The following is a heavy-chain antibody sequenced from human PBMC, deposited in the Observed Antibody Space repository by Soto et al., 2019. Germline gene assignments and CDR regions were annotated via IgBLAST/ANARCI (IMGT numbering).Heavy chain of an antibody. CDR3: ARVHYDFWSASGYYGMDV. CDR1: GYTFTSYG. V-gene: IGHV1-18*04. Sequence: QVQLVQSGAEVKKPGASVKVSCKASGYTFTSYGISWVRQAPGQGLEWMGWISAYNGNTNYAQKLQGRVTMTTDTSTSTAYMERRSLRSDDTAVYYCARVHYDFWSASGYYGMDVWGQGTTVTVSS. J-gene: IGHJ6*02. CDR2: ISAYNGNT. D-gene: IGHD3-3*01.